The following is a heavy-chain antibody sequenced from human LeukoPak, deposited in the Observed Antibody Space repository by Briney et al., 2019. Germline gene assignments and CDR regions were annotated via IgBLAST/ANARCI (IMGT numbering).Heavy chain of an antibody. Sequence: GGSLRLSCAASGFTFSSYWMSWVRQAPGKGLEWVANIKQDGSEKYYVDSVKGRFTISRDNAKNSLYLQMNSLRAEDTAVYYCARKYGSGSYYYMDVWGKGTTVTVSS. CDR3: ARKYGSGSYYYMDV. CDR2: IKQDGSEK. V-gene: IGHV3-7*01. D-gene: IGHD3-10*01. CDR1: GFTFSSYW. J-gene: IGHJ6*03.